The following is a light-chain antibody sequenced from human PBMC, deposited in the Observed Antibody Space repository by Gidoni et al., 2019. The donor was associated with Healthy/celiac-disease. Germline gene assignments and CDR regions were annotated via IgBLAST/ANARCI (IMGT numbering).Light chain of an antibody. CDR1: QSLRTY. J-gene: IGKJ4*01. V-gene: IGKV3-11*01. CDR2: DAS. Sequence: EVVLTQSPATLSLSPGDGATLSCSASQSLRTYLAWYQQRPGQAPRLLIYDASNRATGIPARFSGSVAGTDFTLTISSLEPEDSAIYYCHERNSWPPRLTFGGGTRVEV. CDR3: HERNSWPPRLT.